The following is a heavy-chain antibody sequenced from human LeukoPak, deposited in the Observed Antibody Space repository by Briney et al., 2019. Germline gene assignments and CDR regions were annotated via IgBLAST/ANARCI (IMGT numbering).Heavy chain of an antibody. V-gene: IGHV3-23*01. CDR1: GFTFSSYG. CDR3: AKRLRELDALDI. Sequence: PGGTLRLSCAASGFTFSSYGMTWVRQAPGKGLEWVSGISGSGGSTYYADFVKGRFTISRDNSKNTLYLQMISLRAEDTALYYCAKRLRELDALDIWGQGTVVTVSS. CDR2: ISGSGGST. J-gene: IGHJ3*02. D-gene: IGHD3-16*01.